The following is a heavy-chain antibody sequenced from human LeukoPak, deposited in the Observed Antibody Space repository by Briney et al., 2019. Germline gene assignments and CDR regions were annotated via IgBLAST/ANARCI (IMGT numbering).Heavy chain of an antibody. D-gene: IGHD3-22*01. CDR1: GFTFSNYA. Sequence: GGSLRLSCAASGFTFSNYAMHWVRQAPGKGLEWVAVISYDGSYKYYADSVRGRFTISRDNSKNTLYLQLNSLRAEDTAVYYCAKDGGGYYPSYYYYMDVWGKGTTVTISS. J-gene: IGHJ6*03. CDR2: ISYDGSYK. V-gene: IGHV3-30*04. CDR3: AKDGGGYYPSYYYYMDV.